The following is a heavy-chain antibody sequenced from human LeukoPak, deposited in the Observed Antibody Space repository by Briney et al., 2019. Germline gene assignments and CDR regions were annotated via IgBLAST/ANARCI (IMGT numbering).Heavy chain of an antibody. D-gene: IGHD1-26*01. CDR2: IYTSGST. V-gene: IGHV4-4*07. CDR1: GGSISSYY. J-gene: IGHJ6*03. CDR3: ARDFGSGSYSSYYYYMDV. Sequence: SETLSLTCTVSGGSISSYYWSWIRQPAGKGLEWIGRIYTSGSTNYNPSLKSRVTMSVDTSKNQFSLKLSSVTAADTAVYYCARDFGSGSYSSYYYYMDVWGKGTTVTVSS.